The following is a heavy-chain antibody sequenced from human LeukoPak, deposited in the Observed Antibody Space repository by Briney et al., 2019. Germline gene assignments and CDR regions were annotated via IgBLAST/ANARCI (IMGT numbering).Heavy chain of an antibody. D-gene: IGHD1-26*01. Sequence: PGGSLILSCAASGFTFSSYWMHWVRQAPGKGLVWVSRINTDGSDTKYADSVKGRFTISRDNAKNTLSLQMNSLRAEDTAVYYCVRGGPIYSADYWGQGTLVTVSS. CDR1: GFTFSSYW. CDR3: VRGGPIYSADY. J-gene: IGHJ4*02. CDR2: INTDGSDT. V-gene: IGHV3-74*03.